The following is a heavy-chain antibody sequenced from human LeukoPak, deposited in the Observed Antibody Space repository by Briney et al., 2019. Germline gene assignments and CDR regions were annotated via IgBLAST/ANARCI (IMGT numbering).Heavy chain of an antibody. CDR2: INHSGST. J-gene: IGHJ4*02. D-gene: IGHD3-22*01. CDR1: GGSFSGYY. V-gene: IGHV4-34*01. CDR3: ARGPGYYYDSSGYF. Sequence: SETLSLTCAVYGGSFSGYYWSWIRQPPGKGLEWIGEINHSGSTNYNPSLKSRVTISVDTSKNQLSLKLSSVTAADTAVYYCARGPGYYYDSSGYFWGQGTLVTVSS.